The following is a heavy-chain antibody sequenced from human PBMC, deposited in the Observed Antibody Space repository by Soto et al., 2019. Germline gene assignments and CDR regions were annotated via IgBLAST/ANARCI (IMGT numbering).Heavy chain of an antibody. V-gene: IGHV3-33*01. J-gene: IGHJ4*02. D-gene: IGHD6-13*01. CDR1: GFTFSSYG. CDR2: IWYDGSNK. Sequence: QVQLVESGGGVVQPGRSLRLSCAASGFTFSSYGMHWVRQAPGKGLEWVAVIWYDGSNKYYADSVKGRFTISRDNSKNSLYLPMTSLRAEDTAVYYCARQTGYSSSWPLDYWGQGTLVTVSS. CDR3: ARQTGYSSSWPLDY.